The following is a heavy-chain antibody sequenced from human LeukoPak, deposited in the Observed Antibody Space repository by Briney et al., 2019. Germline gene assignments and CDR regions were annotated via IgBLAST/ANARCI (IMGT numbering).Heavy chain of an antibody. CDR1: GGSISSGGYY. Sequence: PSQTRSLTCTVSGGSISSGGYYWSWIRQHPGKGLEWIGYIYYSGSTYYNPSLKSRVTISVDTSKNQFSLKLSSVTAADTAVYYCARASGGRGKYALDYWGQGTLVIVSS. J-gene: IGHJ4*02. CDR2: IYYSGST. D-gene: IGHD1-26*01. CDR3: ARASGGRGKYALDY. V-gene: IGHV4-31*03.